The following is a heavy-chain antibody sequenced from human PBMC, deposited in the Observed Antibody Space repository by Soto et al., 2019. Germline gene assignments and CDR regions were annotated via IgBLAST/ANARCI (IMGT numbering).Heavy chain of an antibody. Sequence: GGSLRLSCAASGFTFSNYGMNWVRQAPGKGLEWVSGISTNGDTANYADSVKGRFIVSRDNSKNGMFLLMRGLGVDDTALYFCARNPRSDIFGVRTIVENWLDPWGRGSLVTVSS. J-gene: IGHJ5*02. V-gene: IGHV3-23*01. CDR2: ISTNGDTA. CDR1: GFTFSNYG. CDR3: ARNPRSDIFGVRTIVENWLDP. D-gene: IGHD3-3*02.